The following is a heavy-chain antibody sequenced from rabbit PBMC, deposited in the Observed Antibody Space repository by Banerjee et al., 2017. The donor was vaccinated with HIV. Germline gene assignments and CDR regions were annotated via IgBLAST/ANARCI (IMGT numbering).Heavy chain of an antibody. CDR1: RFSLSSGAM. Sequence: QEQLVEYGGDLVKPEGSLTLTCTASRFSLSSGAMSWVRQAPGKGLEWIVCIDNGSTATWYASWAKGPFTISKTSSTTVTLQMTSLTAADTATYFCARDLAGVIGWNFNLWGPGTLVTVS. CDR2: IDNGSTAT. D-gene: IGHD4-1*01. J-gene: IGHJ4*01. V-gene: IGHV1S45*01. CDR3: ARDLAGVIGWNFNL.